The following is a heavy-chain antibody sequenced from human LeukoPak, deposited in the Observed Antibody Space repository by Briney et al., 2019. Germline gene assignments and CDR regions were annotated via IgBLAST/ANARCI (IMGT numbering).Heavy chain of an antibody. CDR1: GFTFNNYA. D-gene: IGHD4-17*01. Sequence: GGSLRLSCAASGFTFNNYAMTWVRQAPGKGLEWVSHIKGGGDGTYYADSVKGRFTISRDNSKNTLYLQMNSLRAEDTAIYYCARDAYAVADYWGQGTLVTVSS. CDR3: ARDAYAVADY. V-gene: IGHV3-23*01. CDR2: IKGGGDGT. J-gene: IGHJ4*02.